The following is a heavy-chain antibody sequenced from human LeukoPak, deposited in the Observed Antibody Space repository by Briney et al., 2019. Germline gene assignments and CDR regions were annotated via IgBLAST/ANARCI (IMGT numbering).Heavy chain of an antibody. CDR3: ARGDPSGAGFDY. V-gene: IGHV1-8*01. Sequence: ASVRVSCKASGYTFTSYDINWVRQATGQGLEWMGWMNPNSGNTGYAQKFQGRVTMTRNTSISTAYMELSSLRSEDTAVYYGARGDPSGAGFDYWGQGTLVTVSS. CDR2: MNPNSGNT. J-gene: IGHJ4*02. CDR1: GYTFTSYD. D-gene: IGHD1-26*01.